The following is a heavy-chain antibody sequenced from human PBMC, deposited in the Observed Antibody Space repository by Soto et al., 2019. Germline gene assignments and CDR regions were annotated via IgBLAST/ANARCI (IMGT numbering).Heavy chain of an antibody. J-gene: IGHJ4*02. CDR2: ISYDGSNK. CDR1: GFTFSSYA. D-gene: IGHD2-8*01. CDR3: ARDFGLYCTNGVCYGGYFDY. V-gene: IGHV3-30-3*01. Sequence: GGSLRLSCAASGFTFSSYAMHWVRQAPGKGLEWVAVISYDGSNKYYADSVKGRFTISRDNSKNTLYLQMNSPRAEDTAVYYCARDFGLYCTNGVCYGGYFDYWGQGTLVTVSS.